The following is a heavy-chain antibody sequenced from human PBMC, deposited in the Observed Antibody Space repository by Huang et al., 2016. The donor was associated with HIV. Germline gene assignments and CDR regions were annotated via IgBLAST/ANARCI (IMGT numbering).Heavy chain of an antibody. CDR2: ISYDGRSK. Sequence: QVQLVESGGGVVQPGRSLRLSCAASGFSFRNYGTHWVRQAPGKGMEWLGVISYDGRSKDYADSGKGRFTISRDNSKDTLDLQMNSLRTEDTAVYYCAKDQNYGDYDYYGMDVWGQGTTDTVSS. CDR1: GFSFRNYG. D-gene: IGHD3-10*01. V-gene: IGHV3-30*18. J-gene: IGHJ6*02. CDR3: AKDQNYGDYDYYGMDV.